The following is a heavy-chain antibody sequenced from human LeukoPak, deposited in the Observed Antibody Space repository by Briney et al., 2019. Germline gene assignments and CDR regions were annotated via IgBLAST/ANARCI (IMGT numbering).Heavy chain of an antibody. CDR1: GYSLSSGYY. Sequence: SETLSLTCTVSGYSLSSGYYWGWIRQPPAKGLEWIGSIYHSGRTHYNPSLKSRVTISGDTSKNQFSLKLSSVTAAETAVYYCARGLTPDAFDIWGQGTMVTVSS. J-gene: IGHJ3*02. CDR2: IYHSGRT. CDR3: ARGLTPDAFDI. V-gene: IGHV4-38-2*02.